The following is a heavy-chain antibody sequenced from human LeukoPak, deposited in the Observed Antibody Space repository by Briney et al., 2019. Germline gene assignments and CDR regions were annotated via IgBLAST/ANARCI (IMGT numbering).Heavy chain of an antibody. CDR3: ARVGSTDGPHAFDL. J-gene: IGHJ3*01. CDR2: LNSDGTMT. Sequence: GGSLRLSCAASGFAFSRYWMDWVRHAPGKGLVWVSGLNSDGTMTRYAESVKGRFTISRDNAKNTLYLQMNSLRADDTAVYYCARVGSTDGPHAFDLWGQGTTVTVSS. D-gene: IGHD5-24*01. CDR1: GFAFSRYW. V-gene: IGHV3-74*01.